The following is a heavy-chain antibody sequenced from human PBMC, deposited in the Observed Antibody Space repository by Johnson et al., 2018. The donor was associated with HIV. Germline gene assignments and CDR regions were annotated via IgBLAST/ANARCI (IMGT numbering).Heavy chain of an antibody. V-gene: IGHV3-33*06. J-gene: IGHJ3*02. CDR1: GFTFDDYG. Sequence: QVQLVESGGGVVRPGGSLRLSCAASGFTFDDYGMSWVRQAPGKGLEWVAVIWYDGSNKYYADSVKGRFTISRDNSKNTLYLQMNSLRAEDTAVYYCAKDQYSNYAWSAFDIWGQGTMVTVSS. CDR2: IWYDGSNK. D-gene: IGHD4-11*01. CDR3: AKDQYSNYAWSAFDI.